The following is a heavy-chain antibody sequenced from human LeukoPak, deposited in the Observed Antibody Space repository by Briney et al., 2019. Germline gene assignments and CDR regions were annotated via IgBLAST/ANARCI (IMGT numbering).Heavy chain of an antibody. CDR2: IRFDGSNK. D-gene: IGHD6-19*01. J-gene: IGHJ4*02. CDR1: GFTFSTSG. CDR3: AIHRGYTSSFDY. V-gene: IGHV3-30*02. Sequence: GGSLRLSCAASGFTFSTSGMHWVRQAPGKGLEWVAFIRFDGSNKYYADSVKGRFTISRDNSKNALYLQMNSLRAEDTAVYYCAIHRGYTSSFDYWGRGTLVTASS.